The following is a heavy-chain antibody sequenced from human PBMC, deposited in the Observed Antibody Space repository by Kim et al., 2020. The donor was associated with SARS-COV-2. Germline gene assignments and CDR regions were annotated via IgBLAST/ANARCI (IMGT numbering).Heavy chain of an antibody. CDR1: GFRFRDYA. V-gene: IGHV3-49*04. J-gene: IGHJ4*02. D-gene: IGHD1-1*01. CDR2: IRSNSYGGTI. Sequence: GGSLRLSCTASGFRFRDYAMTWVRQAPGRGLEWVGFIRSNSYGGTIEYAASVKGRFTISRDDSKSIAYLHMNSLKTDDTAVYYCARAFRATIDNWGQGTLVTVSS. CDR3: ARAFRATIDN.